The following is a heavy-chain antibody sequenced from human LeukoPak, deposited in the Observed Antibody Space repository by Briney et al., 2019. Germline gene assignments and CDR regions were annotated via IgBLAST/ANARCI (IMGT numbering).Heavy chain of an antibody. CDR3: AKCHYGDYVGLYYYGMDV. V-gene: IGHV3-23*01. J-gene: IGHJ6*02. CDR2: ISGFGENT. D-gene: IGHD4-17*01. Sequence: GGSLRLSCASSGFAFGDFSMNWVRQSPGKGLEWVSAISGFGENTHYADSVRGRFTISRDNSRNTVFVQMNSLRAEDTAVYYCAKCHYGDYVGLYYYGMDVWGQGTTVTVSS. CDR1: GFAFGDFS.